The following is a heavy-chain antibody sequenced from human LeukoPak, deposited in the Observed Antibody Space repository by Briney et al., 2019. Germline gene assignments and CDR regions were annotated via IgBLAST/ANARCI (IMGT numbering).Heavy chain of an antibody. CDR2: IIPIFGTA. J-gene: IGHJ4*02. CDR3: ARGGSGSYYPGYYFDY. CDR1: GGTFSSYA. D-gene: IGHD3-10*01. Sequence: SVKVSCKASGGTFSSYAISWVRQAPGQGLEWMGGIIPIFGTANYAQKFQGRVTITADESTSTAYMELSSLRSEDTAVYYCARGGSGSYYPGYYFDYWGQGTLVTVSS. V-gene: IGHV1-69*13.